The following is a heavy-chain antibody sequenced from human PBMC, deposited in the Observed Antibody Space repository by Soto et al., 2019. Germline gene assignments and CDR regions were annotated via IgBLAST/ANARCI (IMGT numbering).Heavy chain of an antibody. CDR2: TRNKANSYTT. J-gene: IGHJ4*02. CDR1: GFTLSDHY. D-gene: IGHD4-17*01. Sequence: EVELEESGGDLVQPGGSLRLSCAASGFTLSDHYMDWDRQAPGKGLEWVGRTRNKANSYTTEYAAFVKGRFTISRDDSRNSLNLQMNSPKTEDTAVYYCAGSLYGENPEWGYWCKRSLVTVSS. V-gene: IGHV3-72*01. CDR3: AGSLYGENPEWGY.